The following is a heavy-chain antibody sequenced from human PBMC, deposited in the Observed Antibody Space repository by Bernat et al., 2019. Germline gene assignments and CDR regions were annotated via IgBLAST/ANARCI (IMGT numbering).Heavy chain of an antibody. CDR3: ARDADTSGHYSHFDS. J-gene: IGHJ4*02. CDR2: IHFDGNNK. D-gene: IGHD3-22*01. V-gene: IGHV3-33*01. Sequence: QVQLVESGGGLVKPGGSLRLSCTASGFAFGFFGMHWVRQTPGRGLEWVAVIHFDGNNKYYGDSAKGRFTISRDTSKHTLSLQMSNLRPEDTGVYYCARDADTSGHYSHFDSWGQGTLVTVSS. CDR1: GFAFGFFG.